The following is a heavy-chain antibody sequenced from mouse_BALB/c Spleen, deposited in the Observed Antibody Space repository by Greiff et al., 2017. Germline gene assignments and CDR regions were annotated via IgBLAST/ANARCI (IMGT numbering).Heavy chain of an antibody. Sequence: VQLKQSGTVLARPGASVKMSCKASGYSFTSYWMHWVKQRPGQGLEWIGAIYPGNSDTSYNQKFKGKAKLTAVTSASTAYMELSSLTNEDSAVYYCTRRGGSYGNYLYYAMDYWGQGTSVTVSS. CDR3: TRRGGSYGNYLYYAMDY. CDR1: GYSFTSYW. J-gene: IGHJ4*01. V-gene: IGHV1-5*01. D-gene: IGHD2-1*01. CDR2: IYPGNSDT.